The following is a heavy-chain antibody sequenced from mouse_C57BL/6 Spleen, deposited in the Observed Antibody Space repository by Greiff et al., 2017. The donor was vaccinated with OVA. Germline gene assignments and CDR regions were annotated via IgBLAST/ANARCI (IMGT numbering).Heavy chain of an antibody. J-gene: IGHJ3*01. CDR3: ARSNWDPFAY. Sequence: QVQLKQSGADLAKPGASVKLSCKASGYTFTSYWMHWVKQRPGQGLEWIGYINPSSGYNKYNQKFKDKATLTADKSSSTAYMQLSSLTDEDSAVYYCARSNWDPFAYWGQGTLVTVSA. D-gene: IGHD4-1*01. CDR1: GYTFTSYW. CDR2: INPSSGYN. V-gene: IGHV1-7*01.